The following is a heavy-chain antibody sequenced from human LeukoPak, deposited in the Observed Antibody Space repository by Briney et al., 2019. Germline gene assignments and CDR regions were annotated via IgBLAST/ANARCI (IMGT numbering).Heavy chain of an antibody. CDR1: GGSISSYSISSYY. CDR2: IHYTGST. J-gene: IGHJ4*02. Sequence: SETLSLTCTVSGGSISSYSISSYYWSWVRQPPGKGLEWIGYIHYTGSTTYNPCLKSRVTISVDTSKNHFSLNLSSVTAADTAVYYCARDNKYRFGGSEYWGQGTLVTVSS. V-gene: IGHV4-61*01. D-gene: IGHD3-10*01. CDR3: ARDNKYRFGGSEY.